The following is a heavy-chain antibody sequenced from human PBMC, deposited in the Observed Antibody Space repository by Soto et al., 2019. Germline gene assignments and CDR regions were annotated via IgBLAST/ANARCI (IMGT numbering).Heavy chain of an antibody. D-gene: IGHD6-13*01. CDR1: GGSMGNYF. CDR3: AAGEASSRNLAPYYLDF. V-gene: IGHV4-59*01. Sequence: SETLSLTCTVSGGSMGNYFWTWIRQPPGKGLEWIGYIHYSGTTSFFPSYNPSLRSRVTISEDTSKNQFSLKLLSVTTADTAVYFCAAGEASSRNLAPYYLDFWGQGTLVTVSS. CDR2: IHYSGTT. J-gene: IGHJ4*02.